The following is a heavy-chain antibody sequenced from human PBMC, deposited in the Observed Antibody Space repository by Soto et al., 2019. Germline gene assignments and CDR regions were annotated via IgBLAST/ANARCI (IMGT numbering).Heavy chain of an antibody. Sequence: SVKVSCKASGGTFSSYTISWVRQAPGQGLEWMGRIIPILGIANYAQKFQGRVTITADKSTSTAYMELSSLRSEDTAVYYCAREGNCSGGSCFSSLLDPWGQGTLVTVSS. J-gene: IGHJ5*02. V-gene: IGHV1-69*04. CDR3: AREGNCSGGSCFSSLLDP. D-gene: IGHD2-15*01. CDR1: GGTFSSYT. CDR2: IIPILGIA.